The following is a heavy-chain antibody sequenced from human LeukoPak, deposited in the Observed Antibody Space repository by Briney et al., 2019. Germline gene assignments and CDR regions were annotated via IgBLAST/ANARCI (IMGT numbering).Heavy chain of an antibody. D-gene: IGHD5-18*01. CDR1: GGTFSSYA. J-gene: IGHJ4*02. CDR3: ARGEAYSYGYAGY. V-gene: IGHV1-69*01. Sequence: SVKVSCKASGGTFSSYAISWVRQAPGQGLEWMGGIFPIFGTANYAQKFQGRVTITADESTSTAYMELSSLRSEDTAVYYCARGEAYSYGYAGYWGQGTLVTVSS. CDR2: IFPIFGTA.